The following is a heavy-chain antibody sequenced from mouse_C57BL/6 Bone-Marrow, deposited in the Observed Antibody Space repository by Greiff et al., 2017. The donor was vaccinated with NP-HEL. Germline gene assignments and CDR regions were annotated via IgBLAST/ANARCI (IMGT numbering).Heavy chain of an antibody. CDR2: IYPGSGST. D-gene: IGHD1-1*01. CDR3: ATYGNYFDY. J-gene: IGHJ2*01. V-gene: IGHV1-55*01. Sequence: VQLQQPGAELVKPGASVKMSCKASGYTFTSYWITWVKQRPGQGLEWIGDIYPGSGSTNYNEKFKSKATLTVDTSSSTAYMQLSSLTSEVSAVYYCATYGNYFDYWGQSTTLTVSS. CDR1: GYTFTSYW.